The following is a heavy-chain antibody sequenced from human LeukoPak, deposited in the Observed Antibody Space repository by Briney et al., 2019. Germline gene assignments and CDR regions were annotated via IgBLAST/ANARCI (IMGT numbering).Heavy chain of an antibody. CDR2: ISYSGST. CDR1: GGSISTYY. D-gene: IGHD1/OR15-1a*01. V-gene: IGHV4-59*08. CDR3: ARSIIGTRSKFDY. J-gene: IGHJ4*02. Sequence: SETLSLTRTVSGGSISTYYWSWIRQPPGKGLEWIGDISYSGSTNYNPSLKSRVTISLDTSKNQFALKLSSVTAADTAVYYCARSIIGTRSKFDYWGQGTLVTVSS.